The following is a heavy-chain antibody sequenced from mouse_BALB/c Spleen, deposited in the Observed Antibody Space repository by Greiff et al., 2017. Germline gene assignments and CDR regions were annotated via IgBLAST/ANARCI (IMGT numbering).Heavy chain of an antibody. J-gene: IGHJ4*01. CDR2: IDPANGNT. V-gene: IGHV14-3*02. D-gene: IGHD2-14*01. Sequence: EVQLQQSGAELVKPGASVKLSCTASGFNIKDTYMHWVKQRPEQGLEWIGRIDPANGNTKYDPKFQGKATITADTSSNTAYLQLSSLTSEDTAVYYCARREVSYRSMDYWGQGTSVTVSS. CDR1: GFNIKDTY. CDR3: ARREVSYRSMDY.